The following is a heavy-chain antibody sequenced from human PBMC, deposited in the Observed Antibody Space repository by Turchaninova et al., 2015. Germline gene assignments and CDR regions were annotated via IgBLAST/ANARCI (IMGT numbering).Heavy chain of an antibody. CDR2: IVSDDEK. J-gene: IGHJ5*02. Sequence: QVTLKESGPVLVKPTETLTLTCTVSGFSLNNARMGVNWIRPPPGKALEWLANIVSDDEKSYSTSLKSSLTISKDTSKSQVVLTMTNVDPVDTATYYCARVVRGVIHWFDPWGQGTLVTVSS. D-gene: IGHD3-10*01. V-gene: IGHV2-26*01. CDR3: ARVVRGVIHWFDP. CDR1: GFSLNNARMG.